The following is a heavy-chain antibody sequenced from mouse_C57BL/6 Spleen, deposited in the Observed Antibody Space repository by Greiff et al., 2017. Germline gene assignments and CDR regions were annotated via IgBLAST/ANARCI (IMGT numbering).Heavy chain of an antibody. D-gene: IGHD1-1*01. CDR1: GYTFTSYW. Sequence: QVQLQQPGAELVKPGASVKLSCKASGYTFTSYWMHWVKQRPGQGLEWIGMIHPNSGSTNYNEKFKSKATLTVDKSSSTAYMQISSLTSEDSAVYYCARGDGSSYWYFDVWGTGTTVTVSS. CDR3: ARGDGSSYWYFDV. J-gene: IGHJ1*03. CDR2: IHPNSGST. V-gene: IGHV1-64*01.